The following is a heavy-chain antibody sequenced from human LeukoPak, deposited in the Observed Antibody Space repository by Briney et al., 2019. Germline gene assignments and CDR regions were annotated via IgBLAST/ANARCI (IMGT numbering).Heavy chain of an antibody. V-gene: IGHV3-23*01. J-gene: IGHJ4*02. CDR3: AKDRRVTSPLDY. Sequence: GGSLRLSCAASGFTLSSYAMSWVPQAPGKGLERVSAISGSGGSTYSADSVKGRFTISRDNYKNTLYLQMNSLSAEDKAVYYCAKDRRVTSPLDYWGQGTLVTVSS. CDR2: ISGSGGST. CDR1: GFTLSSYA. D-gene: IGHD2-21*02.